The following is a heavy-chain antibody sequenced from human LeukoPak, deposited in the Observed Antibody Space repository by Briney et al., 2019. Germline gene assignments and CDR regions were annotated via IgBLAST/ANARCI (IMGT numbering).Heavy chain of an antibody. CDR1: GFTFSSFA. CDR3: VKGREAAAGRGFDY. Sequence: GGSLRLSCSASGFTFSSFAMHWVSQAPGKGLEYVSATSSNGGSTYYADSVKGRFTISRDNPKNTLYLQMSSLRVDDTAVYYCVKGREAAAGRGFDYWGQGTLVTVSS. CDR2: TSSNGGST. J-gene: IGHJ4*02. V-gene: IGHV3-64D*09. D-gene: IGHD6-13*01.